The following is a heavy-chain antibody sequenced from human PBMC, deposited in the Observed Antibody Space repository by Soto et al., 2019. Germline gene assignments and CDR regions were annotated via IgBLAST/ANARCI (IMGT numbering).Heavy chain of an antibody. CDR3: AQIGCIAAAGTRSFDD. CDR2: ISGSGGST. J-gene: IGHJ4*02. V-gene: IGHV3-23*01. Sequence: GGSLRLSCAASGFTFSSYAMSWVRQAPGKGLEWVSAISGSGGSTYYADSVKGRFTISRDNSKNTLYLQMNSLRAEDTAVYYCAQIGCIAAAGTRSFDDWGQGTLVTVAS. CDR1: GFTFSSYA. D-gene: IGHD6-13*01.